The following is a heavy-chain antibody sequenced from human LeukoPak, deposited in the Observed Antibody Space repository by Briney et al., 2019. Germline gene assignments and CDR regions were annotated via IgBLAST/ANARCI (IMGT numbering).Heavy chain of an antibody. D-gene: IGHD6-19*01. CDR1: GYSITTSYY. CDR2: IYHSGDT. Sequence: PSETLSLTCTVSGYSITTSYYWGWIRQPPGKGLEWMGTIYHSGDTYYNPSLKSRVTISVDTSKNQFSLKLSSVTAADTAVYYCARGSYNSGWYFDYWGQGILVAVSS. V-gene: IGHV4-38-2*02. CDR3: ARGSYNSGWYFDY. J-gene: IGHJ4*02.